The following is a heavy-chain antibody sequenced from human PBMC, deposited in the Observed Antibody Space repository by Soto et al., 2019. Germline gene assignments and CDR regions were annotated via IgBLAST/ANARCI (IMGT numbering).Heavy chain of an antibody. Sequence: SETLSLTCAVYGGSFSGYYWSWIRQPPGKGLEWIGEINHSGSTNYNPSLKSRVTISVDTSKNQFSLKLSSVTAADTAVYYCARGYGAFDIWGQGTMVTVSS. CDR2: INHSGST. V-gene: IGHV4-34*01. CDR1: GGSFSGYY. D-gene: IGHD4-17*01. J-gene: IGHJ3*02. CDR3: ARGYGAFDI.